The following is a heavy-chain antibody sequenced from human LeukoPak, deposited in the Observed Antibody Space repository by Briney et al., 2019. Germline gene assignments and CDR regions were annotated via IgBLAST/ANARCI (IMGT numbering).Heavy chain of an antibody. V-gene: IGHV1-2*02. CDR3: ARGNYDFWSGPLYYYYYMDV. J-gene: IGHJ6*03. CDR1: GYTFTGYY. CDR2: INPNSGGT. Sequence: ASVKVSCKASGYTFTGYYMHWVRQAPGQGLEWMGWINPNSGGTNYAQKFQGRVTMTRDTSISTAYMELSRLRSDDTAVYYCARGNYDFWSGPLYYYYYMDVWGKGTTVTVSS. D-gene: IGHD3-3*01.